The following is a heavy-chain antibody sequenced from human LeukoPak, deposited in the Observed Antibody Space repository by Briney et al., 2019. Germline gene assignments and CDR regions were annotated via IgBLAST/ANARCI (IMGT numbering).Heavy chain of an antibody. V-gene: IGHV3-48*03. CDR3: ARELDYYGSGSFDY. CDR1: GFTFSSYE. D-gene: IGHD3-10*01. Sequence: GSLRLSCAASGFTFSSYEMNWVRQAPGKGLEWVSYISSGGSTIYYADSVKGRFTISRDNAKYSLYLQMNSLRAEDTAVYYCARELDYYGSGSFDYWGQGTLVTVSS. J-gene: IGHJ4*02. CDR2: ISSGGSTI.